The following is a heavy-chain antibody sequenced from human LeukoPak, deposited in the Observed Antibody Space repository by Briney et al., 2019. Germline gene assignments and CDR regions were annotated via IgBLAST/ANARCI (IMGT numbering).Heavy chain of an antibody. CDR3: ATLDGEYCSGGSCYWFDP. D-gene: IGHD2-15*01. CDR2: ITGCGGSR. Sequence: GRSLRLSSAASGFTFRSYAMRWVPHAPGKGLEWVLAITGCGGSRYYADFVKGRLTISRDNYKNTLYLQMNSLRAEDTAVYYCATLDGEYCSGGSCYWFDPWGQGTLVTVSS. J-gene: IGHJ5*02. V-gene: IGHV3-23*01. CDR1: GFTFRSYA.